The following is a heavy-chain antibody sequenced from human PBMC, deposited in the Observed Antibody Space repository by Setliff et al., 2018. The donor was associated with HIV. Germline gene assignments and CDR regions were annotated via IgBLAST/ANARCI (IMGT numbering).Heavy chain of an antibody. J-gene: IGHJ1*01. CDR1: AFTFSNAW. CDR2: IQSKIDGGTT. V-gene: IGHV3-15*07. Sequence: GGSLRLSCAASAFTFSNAWMNWVRQAPGKGLEWVGRIQSKIDGGTTDYAAPVKGRFTISRDDSKNMLYLQMNCLKTEDTAVYYCTTKPPAADFQHWGQGTLVTVSS. D-gene: IGHD2-2*01. CDR3: TTKPPAADFQH.